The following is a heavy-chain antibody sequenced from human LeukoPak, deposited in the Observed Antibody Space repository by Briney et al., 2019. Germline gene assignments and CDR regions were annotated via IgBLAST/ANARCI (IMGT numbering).Heavy chain of an antibody. D-gene: IGHD3-22*01. V-gene: IGHV1-69*02. CDR3: AISGYQYYFDY. J-gene: IGHJ4*02. Sequence: GASVKVSCKASGYTFTGYYIHWVRQAPGQGLEWMGRIIPILGIANYAQKFQGRVTITADKSTSTAYMELSSLRSEDTAVYYCAISGYQYYFDYWGQGTLVTVSS. CDR1: GYTFTGYY. CDR2: IIPILGIA.